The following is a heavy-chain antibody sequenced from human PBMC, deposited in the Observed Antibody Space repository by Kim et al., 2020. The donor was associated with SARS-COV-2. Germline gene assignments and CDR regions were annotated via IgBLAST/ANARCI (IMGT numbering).Heavy chain of an antibody. CDR1: GLNFGDYY. J-gene: IGHJ3*02. CDR3: TRGYRGAPVYAFDI. CDR2: IGNKADSNTT. Sequence: GGSLRLSCAASGLNFGDYYMDWVRQAPGGGLEWVGRIGNKADSNTTEYAATVKARFTIPRDDESNSLYLQMRRLKPADTAVYHCTRGYRGAPVYAFDIWGQGTMVTVSS. V-gene: IGHV3-72*01. D-gene: IGHD5-12*01.